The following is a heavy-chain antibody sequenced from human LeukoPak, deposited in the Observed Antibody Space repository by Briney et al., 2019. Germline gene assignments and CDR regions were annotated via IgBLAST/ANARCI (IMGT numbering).Heavy chain of an antibody. J-gene: IGHJ4*02. D-gene: IGHD5-12*01. CDR2: VSHSGSI. V-gene: IGHV4-39*01. Sequence: SETLSLTCTVSGGSISSSSYSWGWVRQPPGKGLEWIGGVSHSGSINYDPSLKNRVTISVDTSKSQFSLKLSSVTAADTAVYYCWAIVTTIKLDFWGQGTLVTVSS. CDR1: GGSISSSSYS. CDR3: WAIVTTIKLDF.